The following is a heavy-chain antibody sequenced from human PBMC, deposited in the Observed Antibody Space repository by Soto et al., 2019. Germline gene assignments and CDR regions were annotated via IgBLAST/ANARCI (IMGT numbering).Heavy chain of an antibody. CDR3: AKDRVAVAGNSYNWFDP. CDR1: GFTFSSYA. D-gene: IGHD6-19*01. Sequence: GGSLRLSCAASGFTFSSYAMSWVRQAPGKGLEWVSAISGSGGSTYYADSVKGRFTISRDNSKNTLYLQMNSLRAEDTAVYYCAKDRVAVAGNSYNWFDPWGQGTLVTVSS. V-gene: IGHV3-23*01. J-gene: IGHJ5*02. CDR2: ISGSGGST.